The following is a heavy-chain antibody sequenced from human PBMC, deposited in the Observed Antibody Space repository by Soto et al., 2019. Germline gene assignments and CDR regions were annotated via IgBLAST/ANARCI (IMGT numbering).Heavy chain of an antibody. Sequence: SETLSLTCAVSGYSIASGYYWAWIQQSPGKGLEWIGSIYHAGSVYYNPSLNGRVALSXXXXXXHXSXKXTXVTAXDTAVYYCARTFDYYGMDVWGQGTTVTVSS. CDR1: GYSIASGYY. CDR2: IYHAGSV. J-gene: IGHJ6*02. CDR3: ARTFDYYGMDV. V-gene: IGHV4-38-2*01.